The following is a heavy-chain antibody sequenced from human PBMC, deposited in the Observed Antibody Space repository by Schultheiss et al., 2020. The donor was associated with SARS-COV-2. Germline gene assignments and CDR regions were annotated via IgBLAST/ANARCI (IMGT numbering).Heavy chain of an antibody. D-gene: IGHD3-10*01. Sequence: GGSLRLSCAASGFTVSSNYMSWVRQAPGKGLEWVSGISWNSGSIGYADSVKGRFTISRDNAKNSLYLLMNSLRAEDTAVYYCARVRLLWFGELKPYYYYGMDVWGQGTTVTVSS. V-gene: IGHV3-48*04. CDR2: ISWNSGSI. CDR3: ARVRLLWFGELKPYYYYGMDV. J-gene: IGHJ6*02. CDR1: GFTVSSNY.